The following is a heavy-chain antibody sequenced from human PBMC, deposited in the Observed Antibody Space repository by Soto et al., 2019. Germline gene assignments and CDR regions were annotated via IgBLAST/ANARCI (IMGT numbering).Heavy chain of an antibody. V-gene: IGHV5-51*01. CDR2: IYPGDSET. CDR3: ARQPTSITMVRGVIINYYYFGMDV. D-gene: IGHD3-10*01. Sequence: GESLKISCKGSGYSFTSYWIGWVRQMPGKGLEWMGIIYPGDSETRYSPSFQGQVTMSADKSISTAYLQWSSLKASDTAMYYCARQPTSITMVRGVIINYYYFGMDVWGQGTTVTVSS. J-gene: IGHJ6*02. CDR1: GYSFTSYW.